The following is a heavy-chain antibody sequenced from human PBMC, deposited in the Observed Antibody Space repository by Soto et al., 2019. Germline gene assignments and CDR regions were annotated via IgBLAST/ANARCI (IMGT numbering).Heavy chain of an antibody. D-gene: IGHD5-18*01. CDR1: GFTFSSYA. CDR2: ISYDGSNK. Sequence: GGSLRLSCAASGFTFSSYAMHWVRQAPGKGLEWVAVISYDGSNKYYADSVKGRFTISRDNSKNTLYLQMNSLRVEDMALYYCAKADYRYSWAPGDYWGQGTLVTVSS. CDR3: AKADYRYSWAPGDY. J-gene: IGHJ4*02. V-gene: IGHV3-30-3*01.